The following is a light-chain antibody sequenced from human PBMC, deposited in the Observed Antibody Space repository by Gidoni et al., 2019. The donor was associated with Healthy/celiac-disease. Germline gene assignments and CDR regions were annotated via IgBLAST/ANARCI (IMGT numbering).Light chain of an antibody. V-gene: IGKV3-20*01. CDR1: QSVSSSY. CDR2: GAS. CDR3: QQYGSSLYT. J-gene: IGKJ2*01. Sequence: VVTQAPGALSLSPGERATLSCRASQSVSSSYLAWYQQKPGQAPRLLIYGASSRATGSPDRFSGSGSGTDFTTTISRMEPADFAVSYCQQYGSSLYTFGQGTKLEIK.